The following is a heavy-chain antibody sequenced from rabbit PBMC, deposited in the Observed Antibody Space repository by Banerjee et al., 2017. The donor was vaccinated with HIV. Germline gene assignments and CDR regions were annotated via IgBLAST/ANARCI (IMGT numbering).Heavy chain of an antibody. CDR1: GFDFSSYG. D-gene: IGHD6-1*01. CDR3: ARLGHADYPYAYGLKL. Sequence: QEQLVESGGGLVQPGGSLKLSCKASGFDFSSYGVSWVRQAPGKGLEWIGYIDPVFGITYDANWVNGRFTISSHNAQNTLYLQLNSLTAADTATYFCARLGHADYPYAYGLKLWGPGTLVTVS. CDR2: IDPVFGIT. J-gene: IGHJ6*01. V-gene: IGHV1S47*01.